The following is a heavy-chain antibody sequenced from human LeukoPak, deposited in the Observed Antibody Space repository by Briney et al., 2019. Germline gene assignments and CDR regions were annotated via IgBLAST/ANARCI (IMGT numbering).Heavy chain of an antibody. J-gene: IGHJ3*02. CDR3: AKDGLVGATHDAFDI. Sequence: GGSLRLSCAAFGFSFSSYALSWVRQAPGKGLEWVSAIGISGDYTSYSDSVKGRFTISRDNSKNTLYLQMNSLRAEDTAVYYCAKDGLVGATHDAFDIWGQGTMVTVSS. D-gene: IGHD1-26*01. CDR2: IGISGDYT. CDR1: GFSFSSYA. V-gene: IGHV3-23*01.